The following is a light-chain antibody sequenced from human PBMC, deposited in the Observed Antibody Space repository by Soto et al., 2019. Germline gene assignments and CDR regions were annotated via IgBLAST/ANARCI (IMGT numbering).Light chain of an antibody. Sequence: EIVLTQSPGTLSLSPGERATLSCRASQSVSSSYLAWYQQKPGQAPRLLIYGASSRATGIPDRFSGSGSGTDFTLTISRLEPEDFAVYYCQQYGSSPLTVGQGTKVELK. CDR3: QQYGSSPLT. J-gene: IGKJ1*01. CDR1: QSVSSSY. CDR2: GAS. V-gene: IGKV3-20*01.